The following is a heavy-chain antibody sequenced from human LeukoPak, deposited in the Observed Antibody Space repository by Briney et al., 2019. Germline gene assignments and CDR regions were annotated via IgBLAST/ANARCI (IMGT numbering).Heavy chain of an antibody. CDR2: ISTSGGRA. Sequence: GGSLRLSCAGSRFTFNTYALHWVRQAPGKRLEYVSSISTSGGRAYYANSVKGRFTISRDNSRNTLYLQMGSLRAEDTAVYYCARGYCPDAICYPNDAYDIWGQGTMVAVSS. D-gene: IGHD2-8*01. CDR1: RFTFNTYA. J-gene: IGHJ3*02. V-gene: IGHV3-64*01. CDR3: ARGYCPDAICYPNDAYDI.